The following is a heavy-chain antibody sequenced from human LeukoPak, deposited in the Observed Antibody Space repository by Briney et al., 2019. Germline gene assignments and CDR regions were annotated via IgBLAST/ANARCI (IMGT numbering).Heavy chain of an antibody. D-gene: IGHD2-15*01. CDR3: ARGPTFGCSGGSCYGDY. J-gene: IGHJ4*02. CDR1: GGSFSGYY. CDR2: INHSGST. Sequence: SETLSLTCAVYGGSFSGYYWSWIRQPPGKGLEWIGEINHSGSTNYNPSLKSRATISVDTSKNQFSLKLSSVTAADTAVYYCARGPTFGCSGGSCYGDYWGQGTLVTVSS. V-gene: IGHV4-34*01.